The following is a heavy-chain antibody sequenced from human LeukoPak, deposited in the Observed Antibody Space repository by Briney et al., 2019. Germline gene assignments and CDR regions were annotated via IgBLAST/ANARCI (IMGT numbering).Heavy chain of an antibody. D-gene: IGHD2-15*01. V-gene: IGHV4-34*01. Sequence: PSETLSLTCAVYGGSFSGYYWSWIRQPPGKGLEWIGEINHSGSTNYNPPLKSRVTISVDTSKNQFSLKLSSVTAADTAVYYCARGPPIVVVAATHSEDFDYWGQGTLVTVSS. CDR3: ARGPPIVVVAATHSEDFDY. CDR2: INHSGST. J-gene: IGHJ4*02. CDR1: GGSFSGYY.